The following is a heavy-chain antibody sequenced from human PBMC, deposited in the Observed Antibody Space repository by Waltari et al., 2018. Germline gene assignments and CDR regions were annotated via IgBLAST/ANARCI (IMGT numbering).Heavy chain of an antibody. CDR3: ARAGAYVAPFDY. D-gene: IGHD3-16*01. J-gene: IGHJ4*02. CDR1: GFTVSSNY. CDR2: MYSGGST. Sequence: EVQLVETGGGLIQPGGSLRLSCAASGFTVSSNYMSWARQSPGKCLEWVSVMYSGGSTYYSDSVKGRFTISRDNSKNTLYLQMTSLRAEDTAVYYCARAGAYVAPFDYWGQGTLVTVSS. V-gene: IGHV3-53*02.